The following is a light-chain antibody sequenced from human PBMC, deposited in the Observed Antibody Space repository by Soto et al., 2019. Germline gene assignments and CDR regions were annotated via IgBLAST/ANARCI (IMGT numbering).Light chain of an antibody. V-gene: IGKV3-15*01. CDR1: QSVSSN. CDR3: HPYKNWPPWT. J-gene: IGKJ1*01. CDR2: GSS. Sequence: MVMTQSPATLSVSPAERAEFSCRAHQSVSSNLAWYWQKPGQAHSLLIFGSSIWATGSAARFSGSGSGTEFTLTISTLQSEDFAIYYCHPYKNWPPWTFGQGTKVDI.